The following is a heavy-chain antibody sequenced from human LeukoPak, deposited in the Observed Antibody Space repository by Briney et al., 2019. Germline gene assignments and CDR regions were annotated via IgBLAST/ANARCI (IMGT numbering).Heavy chain of an antibody. CDR3: ARDTFYYGSGSYRFDY. J-gene: IGHJ4*02. Sequence: RGSLRLSCAASGFTLSSYWMSWVRQAPGKGLEWVANIKQDGSEIYYVDSVKGRFTISRDNGKNSLYLQMNSLRAEDTAVYYCARDTFYYGSGSYRFDYWGQGTLVTVSS. D-gene: IGHD3-10*01. V-gene: IGHV3-7*05. CDR2: IKQDGSEI. CDR1: GFTLSSYW.